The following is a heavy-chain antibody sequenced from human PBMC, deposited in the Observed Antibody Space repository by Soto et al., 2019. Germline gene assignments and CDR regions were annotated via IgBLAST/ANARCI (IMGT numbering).Heavy chain of an antibody. CDR3: ARDGHSNPRRGYYYYGMDV. CDR1: GGSISSGGYY. V-gene: IGHV4-31*03. CDR2: IYYSGST. D-gene: IGHD4-4*01. J-gene: IGHJ6*02. Sequence: SETLSLTCTVSGGSISSGGYYWSWIRQHPGKGLEWIGYIYYSGSTYYNPSLKSRVTISVDTSKNQFSLKLSSVTAADTAVYYCARDGHSNPRRGYYYYGMDVWGQGTTVTVSS.